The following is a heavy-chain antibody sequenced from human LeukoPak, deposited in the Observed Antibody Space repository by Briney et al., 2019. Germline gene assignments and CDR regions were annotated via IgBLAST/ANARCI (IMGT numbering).Heavy chain of an antibody. D-gene: IGHD6-13*01. V-gene: IGHV3-23*01. CDR2: ISGSGGSA. CDR1: GFTFSSFE. CDR3: AKTGYSSSWYRIWDY. Sequence: GGSLRLSCAASGFTFSSFEMSWVRQAPGKGLEWVSAISGSGGSAYYADSVKGRFTISRDNSRNSLSLQMNSLRAEDTALYYCAKTGYSSSWYRIWDYWRQGTLVTVSS. J-gene: IGHJ4*02.